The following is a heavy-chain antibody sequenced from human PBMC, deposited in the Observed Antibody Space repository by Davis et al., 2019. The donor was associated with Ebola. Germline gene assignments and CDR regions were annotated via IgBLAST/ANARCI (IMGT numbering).Heavy chain of an antibody. D-gene: IGHD5-12*01. Sequence: PSETLSLTCAVYGGSFSGYYWSWIRQPPGKGLEWIGEINHSGSINFNPSLKSRVTISIDTSKDQFSLKLNSVTAADTAVYYCARDDSTMWLRGYYYYGMDVWGQGTTVTVSS. J-gene: IGHJ6*02. CDR3: ARDDSTMWLRGYYYYGMDV. V-gene: IGHV4-34*01. CDR1: GGSFSGYY. CDR2: INHSGSI.